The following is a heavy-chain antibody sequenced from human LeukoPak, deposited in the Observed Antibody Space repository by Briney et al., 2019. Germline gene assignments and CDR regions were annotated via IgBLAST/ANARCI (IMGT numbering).Heavy chain of an antibody. CDR2: IYSGGST. CDR1: GFTVSSSY. Sequence: GGSLRLSCAASGFTVSSSYMTWVRQAPGKGLEWVSVIYSGGSTYYADSVKGRFTISRDNSKNTLDLQMNSLRAEDTAVYYCAKVMRGGSGSYDAFDIWGQGTMVTVSS. CDR3: AKVMRGGSGSYDAFDI. J-gene: IGHJ3*02. D-gene: IGHD3-10*01. V-gene: IGHV3-53*05.